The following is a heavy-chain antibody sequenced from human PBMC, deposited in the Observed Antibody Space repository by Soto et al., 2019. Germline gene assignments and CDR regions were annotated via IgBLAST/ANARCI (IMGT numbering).Heavy chain of an antibody. CDR3: ARGVIGDFWSGPNPKFDY. Sequence: LSLTCTVSGGSISSYYWSWIRQPPGKGLEWIGYIYYSGSTNYNPSLKSRVTISVDTSKNQFSLKLSSVTAADTAVYYCARGVIGDFWSGPNPKFDYWGQGTLVTVSS. CDR1: GGSISSYY. V-gene: IGHV4-59*01. CDR2: IYYSGST. J-gene: IGHJ4*02. D-gene: IGHD3-3*01.